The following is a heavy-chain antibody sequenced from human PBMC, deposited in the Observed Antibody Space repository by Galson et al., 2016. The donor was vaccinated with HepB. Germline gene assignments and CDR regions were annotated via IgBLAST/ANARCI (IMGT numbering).Heavy chain of an antibody. CDR3: ARIQGSDPICIVSDFPFDV. CDR2: IDWDDDK. CDR1: GFSLNTPHMC. Sequence: PALVKPTQTLTLTCTFSGFSLNTPHMCVSWIRQPPGKALEWLGRIDWDDDKYYTTSLTTRLAISKDASRTPVVLTLANVDPLDTATYSCARIQGSDPICIVSDFPFDVWGRGTMVAVAS. D-gene: IGHD5/OR15-5a*01. V-gene: IGHV2-70*11. J-gene: IGHJ3*01.